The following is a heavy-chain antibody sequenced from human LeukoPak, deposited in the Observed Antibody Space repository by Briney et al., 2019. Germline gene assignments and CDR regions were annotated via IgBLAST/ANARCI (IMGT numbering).Heavy chain of an antibody. D-gene: IGHD6-13*01. V-gene: IGHV3-30-3*01. Sequence: GGSLRLSCAASGFTFSSYAMHWVRQAPGKGLEWVAVISYDGSNKYYADSVKGRFTISRDNSKNTLYLQMNSLRAEDTAVYYCARVIAAWAAEDPDYWGQGTLVTVSS. J-gene: IGHJ4*02. CDR2: ISYDGSNK. CDR3: ARVIAAWAAEDPDY. CDR1: GFTFSSYA.